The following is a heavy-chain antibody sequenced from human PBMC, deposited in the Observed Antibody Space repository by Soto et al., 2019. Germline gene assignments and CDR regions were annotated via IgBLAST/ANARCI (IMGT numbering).Heavy chain of an antibody. J-gene: IGHJ6*02. CDR2: IWFDASHE. Sequence: QVQLVESGGGVVQPGRSLRLSCAASGFTFSSYGMHWVRQAPGKGLEWVAIIWFDASHEYYADSVKGRFTISRDNSNNTLYLQLNSLTADDTAVYFCARDQGRATADGPLGNGLDVWGQGTAVTVSS. D-gene: IGHD6-13*01. CDR1: GFTFSSYG. CDR3: ARDQGRATADGPLGNGLDV. V-gene: IGHV3-33*01.